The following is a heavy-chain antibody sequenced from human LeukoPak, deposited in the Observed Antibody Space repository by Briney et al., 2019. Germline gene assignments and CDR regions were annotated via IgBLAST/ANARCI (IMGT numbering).Heavy chain of an antibody. J-gene: IGHJ5*02. Sequence: PSQTLSLTCTVSGGSISSGDYYWSWIRQHPGKGLEWVGYIYYSGSTYYNPSLKSRLTISVDTSKNQFSLKLSSVTAADTAVYYCARGASGWFDPWGQGTLVTVSS. V-gene: IGHV4-31*03. CDR1: GGSISSGDYY. D-gene: IGHD6-25*01. CDR3: ARGASGWFDP. CDR2: IYYSGST.